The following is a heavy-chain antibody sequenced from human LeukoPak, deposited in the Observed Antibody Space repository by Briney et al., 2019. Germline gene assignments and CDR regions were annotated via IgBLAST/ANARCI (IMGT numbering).Heavy chain of an antibody. CDR3: ARGRTGDGADHFDY. Sequence: SGTLSLTCAVSGGSISSGGYSWSWIRQPPGKGLEWIGYIYHSGSTYYNPSLKSRVTISVDRSKNQFSLKLSSVTAADTAVYYCARGRTGDGADHFDYWGQGTLVTVSS. J-gene: IGHJ4*02. CDR2: IYHSGST. D-gene: IGHD7-27*01. V-gene: IGHV4-30-2*01. CDR1: GGSISSGGYS.